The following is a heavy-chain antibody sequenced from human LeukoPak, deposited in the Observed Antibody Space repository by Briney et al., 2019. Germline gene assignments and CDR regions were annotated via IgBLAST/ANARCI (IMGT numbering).Heavy chain of an antibody. CDR3: ARGGYCSGGSCYAHFDY. Sequence: GASVKVSCKASGGTFSSYAISWVRQAPGQGLEWMGRIIPNFGTANYAQKFQGRVTITTDESTSTAYMELSSLRSEDTAVYYCARGGYCSGGSCYAHFDYWGQGTLVTVSS. CDR2: IIPNFGTA. V-gene: IGHV1-69*05. J-gene: IGHJ4*02. D-gene: IGHD2-15*01. CDR1: GGTFSSYA.